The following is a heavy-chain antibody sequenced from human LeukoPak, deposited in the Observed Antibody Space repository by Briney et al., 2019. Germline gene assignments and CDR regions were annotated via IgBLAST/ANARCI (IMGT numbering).Heavy chain of an antibody. CDR1: GGSISSGSYY. D-gene: IGHD3-10*01. CDR2: IYTSGST. CDR3: ASGTFGGRDAFDI. J-gene: IGHJ3*02. Sequence: SETLSLTCTVSGGSISSGSYYWSWIRQPAGKRLEWIGRIYTSGSTNYNPSLKSRVTISVDTSKNQFSLKLSSVTAADTAVYYCASGTFGGRDAFDIWGQGTMVTVSS. V-gene: IGHV4-61*02.